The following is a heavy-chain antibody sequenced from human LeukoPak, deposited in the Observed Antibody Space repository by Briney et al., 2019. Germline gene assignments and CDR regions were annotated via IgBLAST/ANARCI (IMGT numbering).Heavy chain of an antibody. Sequence: SETLSLTCTVSGGSISSSSYYWGWIRQPPGKGLEWIGSIYYSGSTYYNPSLKSRVTISVDTSKNQFSLKLSSVTAADTAVYYCARHIMKWLRLGGYYFDYWGQGTLATVSS. J-gene: IGHJ4*02. D-gene: IGHD5-12*01. CDR3: ARHIMKWLRLGGYYFDY. V-gene: IGHV4-39*01. CDR2: IYYSGST. CDR1: GGSISSSSYY.